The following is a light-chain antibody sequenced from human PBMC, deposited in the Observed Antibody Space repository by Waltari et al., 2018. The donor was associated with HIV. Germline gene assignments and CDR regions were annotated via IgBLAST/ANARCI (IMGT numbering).Light chain of an antibody. J-gene: IGLJ2*01. CDR2: EVT. CDR3: CSYAGSDTLQI. Sequence: QSALTQPASVSGSPGQSITISCTGTNNAVGNYNLISWYQQHPGKAPKLMIYEVTRRPSVISNRFSGSKSANTASLIISNLQAEDEADYFCCSYAGSDTLQIFGGGTKLTVL. V-gene: IGLV2-23*02. CDR1: NNAVGNYNL.